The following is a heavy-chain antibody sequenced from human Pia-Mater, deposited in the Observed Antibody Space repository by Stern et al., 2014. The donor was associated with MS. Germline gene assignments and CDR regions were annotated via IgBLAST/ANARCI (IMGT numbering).Heavy chain of an antibody. Sequence: QLVESGAEVKKPGSSVKVSCKASGGTFNVYAINWLRQAPGQGLEWMGGIIPIFGTANYAQKFQGRVTITADESTRTSSMQLSSLRYDDTAVYYCARDGRHTDNYGLDVWGQGTTVTVSS. J-gene: IGHJ6*02. CDR3: ARDGRHTDNYGLDV. CDR1: GGTFNVYA. CDR2: IIPIFGTA. D-gene: IGHD3-9*01. V-gene: IGHV1-69*01.